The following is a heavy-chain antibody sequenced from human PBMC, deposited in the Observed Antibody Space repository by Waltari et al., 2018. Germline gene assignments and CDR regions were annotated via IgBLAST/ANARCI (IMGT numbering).Heavy chain of an antibody. D-gene: IGHD3-10*01. J-gene: IGHJ3*02. CDR3: ATSSGSYYDAFDI. V-gene: IGHV1-3*01. CDR1: GYTFTSYA. Sequence: QVQLVQSGAEVKKPGASVKVSCTACGYTFTSYAMPWVRQAPGQRLEWMGWINAGNGNTKYSQKFQGRVTITRDTSASTAYMELSSMRSEDTAVYYCATSSGSYYDAFDIWGQGTMVTVSS. CDR2: INAGNGNT.